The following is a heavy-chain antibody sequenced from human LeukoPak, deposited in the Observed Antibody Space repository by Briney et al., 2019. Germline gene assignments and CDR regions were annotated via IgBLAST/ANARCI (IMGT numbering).Heavy chain of an antibody. D-gene: IGHD1-14*01. CDR1: GFTFSSYA. V-gene: IGHV3-23*01. J-gene: IGHJ6*02. CDR2: ISGSGDNT. Sequence: GGSLRLSCAASGFTFSSYAMSWVRQAPGKGLEWVSAISGSGDNTYYADSVKGRFTISRDNSKNTLYLQMHSLRAEDTAVYYCAKVSGGGLYYDGMDVWGQGTTVTVSS. CDR3: AKVSGGGLYYDGMDV.